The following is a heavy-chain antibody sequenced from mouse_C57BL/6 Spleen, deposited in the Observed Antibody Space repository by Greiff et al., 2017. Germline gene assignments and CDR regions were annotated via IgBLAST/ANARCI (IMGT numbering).Heavy chain of an antibody. CDR1: GYTFTGYW. CDR2: ILPGTGST. CDR3: ASKIYFIFAY. J-gene: IGHJ3*01. V-gene: IGHV1-9*01. Sequence: QVQLQESGAELMKPGASVKLSCKATGYTFTGYWIEWVKQRPGHGLEWIGEILPGTGSTNYNEKFKGKATFTADTSSNTAYMQLISLTTENSDIYYCASKIYFIFAYWGQGTLVTVSA. D-gene: IGHD1-2*01.